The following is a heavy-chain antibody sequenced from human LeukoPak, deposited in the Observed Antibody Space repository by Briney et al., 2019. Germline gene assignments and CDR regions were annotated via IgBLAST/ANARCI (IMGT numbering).Heavy chain of an antibody. J-gene: IGHJ6*03. CDR3: AREPRNRNEDYFYYYMDV. CDR1: GFTFSDYY. CDR2: ISSSGSTI. V-gene: IGHV3-11*01. Sequence: TGGSLRLSCAASGFTFSDYYMSWIRQAPGKGLEWVSYISSSGSTIYYADSVKGRFTISRDNAKNSLYLQMNSLRAEDTAVYYCAREPRNRNEDYFYYYMDVWGKGTTVNVSS. D-gene: IGHD1-14*01.